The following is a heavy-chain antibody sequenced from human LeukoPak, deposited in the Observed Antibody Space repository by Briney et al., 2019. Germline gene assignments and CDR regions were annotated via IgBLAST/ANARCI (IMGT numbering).Heavy chain of an antibody. Sequence: SETLSLTCTVSGYSISSGYYWGWIRQSPGKGLEWIGSIYHSGSTYYNPSLKSRVTILVDTSKNQFSLKLSSVTAADTAVHYCARADDSSGYALHWGQGTLVTVSS. V-gene: IGHV4-38-2*02. J-gene: IGHJ4*02. CDR3: ARADDSSGYALH. CDR2: IYHSGST. CDR1: GYSISSGYY. D-gene: IGHD3-22*01.